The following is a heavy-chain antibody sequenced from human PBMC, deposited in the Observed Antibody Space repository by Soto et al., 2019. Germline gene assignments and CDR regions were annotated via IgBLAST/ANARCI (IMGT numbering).Heavy chain of an antibody. D-gene: IGHD5-18*01. CDR1: GYTFTSYG. J-gene: IGHJ4*02. CDR2: ISAYNGNT. CDR3: EREEDTAMVSDY. V-gene: IGHV1-18*01. Sequence: ASVKVSCKASGYTFTSYGISWVRQAPGQGLEWMGWISAYNGNTNYAQKLQGRVTMTTDTSTSTAYMELRSLRSDDTAVYYCEREEDTAMVSDYWGQGTLVTVSS.